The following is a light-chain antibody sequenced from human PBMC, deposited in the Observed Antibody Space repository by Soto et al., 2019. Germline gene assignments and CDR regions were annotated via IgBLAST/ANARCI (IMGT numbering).Light chain of an antibody. V-gene: IGKV3-20*01. Sequence: PGERAALSCRASQRLSSSSLAWYQQKPGHGPRLLIYGASRRATGIPDRFSATESGTDFTLTISSLEPEDFAVYFCQQYDSTPWTFGQGTRVES. CDR2: GAS. CDR3: QQYDSTPWT. J-gene: IGKJ1*01. CDR1: QRLSSSS.